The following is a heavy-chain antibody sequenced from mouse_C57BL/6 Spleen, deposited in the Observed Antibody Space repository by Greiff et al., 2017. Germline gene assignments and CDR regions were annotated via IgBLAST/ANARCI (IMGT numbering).Heavy chain of an antibody. D-gene: IGHD1-1*01. CDR2: ISYDGSN. Sequence: EVHLVESGPGLVKPSQSLSLTCSVTGYSITSGYYWNWIRQFPGNKLEWMGYISYDGSNNYNPTLKNRISITRDTSTNQFFLKLNSVTTEDTATYYWARERVNYYGTFYAMDYWGQGTSVTVSS. J-gene: IGHJ4*01. CDR1: GYSITSGYY. CDR3: ARERVNYYGTFYAMDY. V-gene: IGHV3-6*01.